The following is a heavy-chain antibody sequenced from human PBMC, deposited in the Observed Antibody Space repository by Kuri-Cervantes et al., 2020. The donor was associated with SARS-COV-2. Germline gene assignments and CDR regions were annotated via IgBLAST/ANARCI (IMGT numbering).Heavy chain of an antibody. CDR2: LDTSGSP. V-gene: IGHV4-61*09. D-gene: IGHD5-18*01. Sequence: SCAVSGVSVTGGTYYWAWIRQPAGKGLEWIGHLDTSGSPTYNPSLKSRVTISLDTSNNQVSLGLTSATAADTAVYHCARGERGYSYGSYYYYMDVWGKGTTVTVSS. CDR3: ARGERGYSYGSYYYYMDV. CDR1: GVSVTGGTYY. J-gene: IGHJ6*03.